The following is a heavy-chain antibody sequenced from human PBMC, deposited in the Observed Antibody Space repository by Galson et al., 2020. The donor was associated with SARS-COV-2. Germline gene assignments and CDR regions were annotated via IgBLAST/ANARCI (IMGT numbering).Heavy chain of an antibody. CDR1: GYTLTELS. V-gene: IGHV1-24*01. CDR3: ATGTPVGATGWFDP. Sequence: ASVKVSCQVSGYTLTELSLHWVRQAPGKGLEWMGGFDPEDGETLYAQKFQGRVTMTEDTSTDTAYMELSSLRSEDTAVYYCATGTPVGATGWFDPWGQGTLVTVAA. CDR2: FDPEDGET. D-gene: IGHD1-26*01. J-gene: IGHJ5*02.